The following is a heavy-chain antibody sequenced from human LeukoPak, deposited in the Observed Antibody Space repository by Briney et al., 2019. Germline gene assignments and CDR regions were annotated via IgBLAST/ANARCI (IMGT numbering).Heavy chain of an antibody. J-gene: IGHJ4*02. D-gene: IGHD6-13*01. CDR1: GYTFTGYY. Sequence: ASVKVSCKASGYTFTGYYMHWVRQAPGQGLEWMGWINPNSGGTNYAQKFQGRVTMTRDTSISTAYMELSRLRSDDTAVYYCARVGSIAAAGMFDYWGQGTLVTVSS. CDR2: INPNSGGT. CDR3: ARVGSIAAAGMFDY. V-gene: IGHV1-2*02.